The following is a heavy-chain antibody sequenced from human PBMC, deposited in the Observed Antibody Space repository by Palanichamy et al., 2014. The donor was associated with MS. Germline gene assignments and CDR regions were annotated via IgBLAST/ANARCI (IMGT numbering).Heavy chain of an antibody. J-gene: IGHJ3*02. CDR2: ISPTTTYI. CDR1: RFTFSSYT. D-gene: IGHD6-19*01. V-gene: IGHV3-21*02. CDR3: ARDRVAGTTSGAFDI. Sequence: VQLVESGGGLVKPGGSLRLSCAASRFTFSSYTMTWVRQAPGMGLEWVSFISPTTTYIYYADSVRGRFTISRDNAKNSLYLQMNSLRAEDTALYYCARDRVAGTTSGAFDIWGQGTMVTVSS.